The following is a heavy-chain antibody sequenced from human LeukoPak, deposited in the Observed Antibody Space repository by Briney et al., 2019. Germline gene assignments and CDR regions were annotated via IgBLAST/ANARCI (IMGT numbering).Heavy chain of an antibody. CDR3: ARETYYYGSGSYRDAFDI. V-gene: IGHV1-2*02. D-gene: IGHD3-10*01. CDR2: INPNSGGT. CDR1: GYTFTGYY. J-gene: IGHJ3*02. Sequence: GASVKVSCKASGYTFTGYYMHWVRQAPGQGLEWMGWINPNSGGTNYAQKFQGRVTMTRDMSTSTVYMELSSLRSEDTAVYYCARETYYYGSGSYRDAFDIWGQGTMVTVSS.